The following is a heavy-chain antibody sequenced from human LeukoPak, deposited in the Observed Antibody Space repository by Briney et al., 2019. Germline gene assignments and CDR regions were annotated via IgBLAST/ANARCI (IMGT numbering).Heavy chain of an antibody. V-gene: IGHV3-23*01. D-gene: IGHD4-17*01. J-gene: IGHJ4*02. CDR3: AKGSTSTVTPTDY. CDR2: ISGSGGST. CDR1: GFTFSSYA. Sequence: GGSLRLSCAASGFTFSSYAMSWVRQAPGKGLEWVSAISGSGGSTYYADSVKCRFTISRDNSKNTLYLQMNSLRAEDTAVYYCAKGSTSTVTPTDYWGQGTLVTVSS.